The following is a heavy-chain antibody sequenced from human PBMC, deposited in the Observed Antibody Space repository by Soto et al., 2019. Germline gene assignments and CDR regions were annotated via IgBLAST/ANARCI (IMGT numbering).Heavy chain of an antibody. CDR3: AKVRIAQQLDYYYGMDV. CDR2: ISYDGSNK. J-gene: IGHJ6*02. Sequence: GGSLRLSCAASGFTFSSYGMHWVRQAPGKGLEWVAVISYDGSNKYYADSVKGRFTISRDNSKNTLYLQMNSLRAEDTAVYYCAKVRIAQQLDYYYGMDVWGQGTTVTVSS. CDR1: GFTFSSYG. V-gene: IGHV3-30*18. D-gene: IGHD6-13*01.